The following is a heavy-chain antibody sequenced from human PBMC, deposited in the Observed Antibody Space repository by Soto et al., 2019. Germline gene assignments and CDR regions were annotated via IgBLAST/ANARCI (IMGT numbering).Heavy chain of an antibody. CDR1: GASLSSGENY. CDR3: DRNSVRFLFDP. D-gene: IGHD3-16*01. V-gene: IGHV4-30-4*01. Sequence: SETLSLTCAVSGASLSSGENYWSWIRQPPGKDLEWIGYISYTGSTHYNPSVRGRVTISMDTSKNHFSLSLSSVTAADTAVYSCDRNSVRFLFDPWGQGFLVTVSS. CDR2: ISYTGST. J-gene: IGHJ5*02.